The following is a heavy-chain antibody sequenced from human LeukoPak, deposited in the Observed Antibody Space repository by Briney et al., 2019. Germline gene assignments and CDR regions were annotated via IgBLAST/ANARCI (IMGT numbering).Heavy chain of an antibody. V-gene: IGHV3-48*03. Sequence: GGSLRLSCAASGFTFSSFEINWVRQAPGKGLEWVSYISRSGSTKYYADSVKGRFTISRDNAKNSLYLQMNSLRAEDTAVYYCARDEQNTYYYYGMDVWGQGTTVTVSS. J-gene: IGHJ6*02. CDR3: ARDEQNTYYYYGMDV. CDR2: ISRSGSTK. CDR1: GFTFSSFE.